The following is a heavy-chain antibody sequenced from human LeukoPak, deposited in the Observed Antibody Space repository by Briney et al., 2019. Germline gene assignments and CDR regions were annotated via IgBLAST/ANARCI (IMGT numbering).Heavy chain of an antibody. J-gene: IGHJ6*03. CDR1: GGSFSGYY. CDR3: ARALRPYYYYYMDV. CDR2: INHSGST. D-gene: IGHD5/OR15-5a*01. V-gene: IGHV4-34*01. Sequence: PSETLSLTCAVYGGSFSGYYWSWIRQPPGEGLEWVGEINHSGSTNYNPSLKSRVTISVDTSKNQFSLKLSSVTAADTAVYYCARALRPYYYYYMDVWGKGTTVTVSS.